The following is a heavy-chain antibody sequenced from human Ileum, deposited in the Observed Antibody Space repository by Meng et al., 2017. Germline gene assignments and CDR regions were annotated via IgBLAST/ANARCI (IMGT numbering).Heavy chain of an antibody. CDR3: ARAHMLRGVHFDY. J-gene: IGHJ4*02. CDR2: ISASGNTV. V-gene: IGHV3-48*03. Sequence: GESLKISCAGSGFTFSDHEMNWVRQAPGKGLEWVSYISASGNTVYYTESVKGRFTISRDNAKNSLYLQMNSLTAEDTAVYYCARAHMLRGVHFDYWGRGNPVTVSS. D-gene: IGHD3-10*01. CDR1: GFTFSDHE.